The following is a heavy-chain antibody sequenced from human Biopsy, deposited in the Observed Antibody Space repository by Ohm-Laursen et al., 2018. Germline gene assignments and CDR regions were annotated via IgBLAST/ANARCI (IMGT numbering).Heavy chain of an antibody. D-gene: IGHD2-8*01. CDR1: SYTFTDYN. V-gene: IGHV1-2*02. CDR2: INCKTGGT. CDR3: ARDPLNGHKHFDY. J-gene: IGHJ4*02. Sequence: EASVKVSCKASSYTFTDYNIHWMRQAPGQGLEWLGYINCKTGGTNYAQKFQGTVTMTRDTSISTAYLALGSLRSADTAIYYCARDPLNGHKHFDYWGQGSLVTVSS.